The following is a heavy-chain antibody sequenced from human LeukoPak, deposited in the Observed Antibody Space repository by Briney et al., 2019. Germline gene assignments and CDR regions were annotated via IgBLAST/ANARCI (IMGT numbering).Heavy chain of an antibody. CDR3: ARTRYYYGSGSSLDY. Sequence: PSETLSLTCTVSGGSISNYYWSWIRQPPGKGLEWIGYIYYSGSTNYNPSLKSRVTISVDTSKNQSSLKLSSVTAADTAVYYCARTRYYYGSGSSLDYWGQGTLVTVSS. J-gene: IGHJ4*02. D-gene: IGHD3-10*01. CDR2: IYYSGST. V-gene: IGHV4-59*01. CDR1: GGSISNYY.